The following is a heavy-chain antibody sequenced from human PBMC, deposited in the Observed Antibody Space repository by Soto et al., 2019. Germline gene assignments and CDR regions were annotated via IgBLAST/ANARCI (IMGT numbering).Heavy chain of an antibody. Sequence: QVQLVQSGAEEKKPGASVKVSCKASGYTFTSYAMHWVRQAPGQRLEWMGWINAGNGNTKYSQKFQGRVTITRDTSESKAYMELSSLRSEDTAVYYCAGSIVVVTALDYWGQGTLVTVSS. CDR2: INAGNGNT. CDR3: AGSIVVVTALDY. CDR1: GYTFTSYA. J-gene: IGHJ4*02. D-gene: IGHD2-21*02. V-gene: IGHV1-3*05.